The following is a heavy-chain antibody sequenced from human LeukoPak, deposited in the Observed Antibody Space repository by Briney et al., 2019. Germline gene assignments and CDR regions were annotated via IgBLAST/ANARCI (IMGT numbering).Heavy chain of an antibody. CDR2: ISGSGGST. CDR3: AKDRYCSSTSCYEDY. Sequence: PGGSLRLPCAASGFTFSSYSMSWVRQAPGKGLEWVSAISGSGGSTYYADSVKGRFTISRDNSKNTLYLQMNSLRAEDTAVYYCAKDRYCSSTSCYEDYWGQGTLVTVSS. J-gene: IGHJ4*02. V-gene: IGHV3-23*01. CDR1: GFTFSSYS. D-gene: IGHD2-2*01.